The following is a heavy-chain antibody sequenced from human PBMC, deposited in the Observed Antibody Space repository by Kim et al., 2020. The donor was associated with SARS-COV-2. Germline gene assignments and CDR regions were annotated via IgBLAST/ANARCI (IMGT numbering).Heavy chain of an antibody. CDR3: ARDPFITMVRGVITPLVGEFDY. CDR1: GFTFSSYS. CDR2: ISSSSSTI. J-gene: IGHJ4*02. Sequence: GGSLRLSCAASGFTFSSYSMNWVRQAPGKGLEWVSYISSSSSTIYYADSVKGRFTISRDNAKNSLYLQMNSLRAEDTAVYYCARDPFITMVRGVITPLVGEFDYWGQGTLVTVSS. V-gene: IGHV3-48*04. D-gene: IGHD3-10*01.